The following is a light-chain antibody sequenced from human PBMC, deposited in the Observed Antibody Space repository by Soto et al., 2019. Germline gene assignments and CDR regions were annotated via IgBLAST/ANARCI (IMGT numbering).Light chain of an antibody. CDR3: QSYDNSLCGLV. CDR1: SSNIGAGYD. J-gene: IGLJ2*01. CDR2: GNT. Sequence: QSVLTQPHSVSGAPGQRVTISCTGSSSNIGAGYDVQWYQQLPGTAPKLLIYGNTNRPSGVPDRFSGSKSGTLASLAITGLQAEDEADYYCQSYDNSLCGLVFCGGTKLTV. V-gene: IGLV1-40*01.